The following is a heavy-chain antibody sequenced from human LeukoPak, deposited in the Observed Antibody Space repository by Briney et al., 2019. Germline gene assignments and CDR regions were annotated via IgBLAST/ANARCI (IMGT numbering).Heavy chain of an antibody. CDR2: ISGSGGST. V-gene: IGHV3-23*01. Sequence: GGSLRLSCAASGFTFSSYAMSWVRQAPGKGLEWVSAISGSGGSTYYADSVKGRFTISRDNSKNTLYLQMNSLRAEDTAVYYCAKDPSPTYYYDSSGYYDYWGPGTLVTVSS. D-gene: IGHD3-22*01. CDR1: GFTFSSYA. J-gene: IGHJ4*02. CDR3: AKDPSPTYYYDSSGYYDY.